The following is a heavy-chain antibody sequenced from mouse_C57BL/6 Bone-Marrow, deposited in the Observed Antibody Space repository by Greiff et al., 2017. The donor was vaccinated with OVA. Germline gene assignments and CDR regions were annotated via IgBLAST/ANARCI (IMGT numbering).Heavy chain of an antibody. CDR2: IYPGSGNT. Sequence: QVQLQQPGAELVMPGASVKLSCKASGYTFTDYYINWVKQRPGQGLEWIARIYPGSGNTYYNEKFKGKATLTAEKSSSTAYMQLSSLTSEDSAVYFCARFDYDEGWAMDYWGQGTSVTVSS. D-gene: IGHD2-4*01. V-gene: IGHV1-76*01. CDR3: ARFDYDEGWAMDY. CDR1: GYTFTDYY. J-gene: IGHJ4*01.